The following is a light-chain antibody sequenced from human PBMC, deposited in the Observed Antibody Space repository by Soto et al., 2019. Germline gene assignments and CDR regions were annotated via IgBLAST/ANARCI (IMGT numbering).Light chain of an antibody. CDR1: SVEVGGYNY. Sequence: QSVLTQPASVSGSPGQSITISCTGTSVEVGGYNYVSWYQQHPGKAPKLMIYDVSNRPSGVSNRFSGSKSGNTASLTISGLQAEDEADYYCSSYTSSTTLKVFGGGTKVTVL. V-gene: IGLV2-14*03. CDR3: SSYTSSTTLKV. J-gene: IGLJ2*01. CDR2: DVS.